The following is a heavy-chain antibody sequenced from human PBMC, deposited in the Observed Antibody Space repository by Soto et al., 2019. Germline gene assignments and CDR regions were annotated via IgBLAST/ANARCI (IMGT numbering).Heavy chain of an antibody. Sequence: PGGSMRHSCAASGFTFSSYAMHWVRQAPGKGLEWVAVISYDGSNKYYADSVKGRFTISRDNSKNTLYLQMNSLRAEDTAVYYCASTVVNRFDYWGQGTLVTVSS. D-gene: IGHD2-15*01. CDR1: GFTFSSYA. J-gene: IGHJ4*02. V-gene: IGHV3-30-3*01. CDR2: ISYDGSNK. CDR3: ASTVVNRFDY.